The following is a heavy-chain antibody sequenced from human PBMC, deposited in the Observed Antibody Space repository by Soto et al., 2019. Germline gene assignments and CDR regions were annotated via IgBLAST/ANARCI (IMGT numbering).Heavy chain of an antibody. J-gene: IGHJ6*03. CDR3: ARGRMVRGVTDYYYYMDV. Sequence: SETLSLTCAVYGGSFSGYYWSWIRQPPGKGLEWIGEINHSGSTNYNPSLKSRVTISVDTSKNQFSLKLSSVTAADTAVYYCARGRMVRGVTDYYYYMDVWGKGTTVTVSS. CDR1: GGSFSGYY. D-gene: IGHD3-10*01. CDR2: INHSGST. V-gene: IGHV4-34*01.